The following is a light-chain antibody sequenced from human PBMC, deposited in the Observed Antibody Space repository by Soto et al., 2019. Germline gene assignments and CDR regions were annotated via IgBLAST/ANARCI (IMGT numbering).Light chain of an antibody. CDR2: GAS. Sequence: EIVLTQSPGTLSLSPGERATLSCRASQSVTSSYLAWYQQRPGQAPRLLIYGASSRATGIPDRFSGSGSATDFTLTISRLEPEDFAVYYCHQYGSSPATFGQGTKVEIK. CDR3: HQYGSSPAT. CDR1: QSVTSSY. V-gene: IGKV3-20*01. J-gene: IGKJ1*01.